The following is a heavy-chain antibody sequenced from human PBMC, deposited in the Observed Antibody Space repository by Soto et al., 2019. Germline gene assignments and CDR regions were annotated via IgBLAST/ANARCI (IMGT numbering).Heavy chain of an antibody. CDR2: INPSDGST. Sequence: ASVKVSCKASGYTFTTYYMHWVRQAPGQGLEWMGMINPSDGSTNYAQKFQARVTMTTDTSTSTIYMELSSLRSEDTAVYYCARDRRYCSNSNCYSFLGHDYWGQGTLVTVSS. D-gene: IGHD2-2*01. V-gene: IGHV1-46*01. J-gene: IGHJ4*02. CDR1: GYTFTTYY. CDR3: ARDRRYCSNSNCYSFLGHDY.